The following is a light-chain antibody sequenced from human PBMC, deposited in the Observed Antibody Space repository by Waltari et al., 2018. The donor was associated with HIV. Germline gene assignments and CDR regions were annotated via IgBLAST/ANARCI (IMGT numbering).Light chain of an antibody. Sequence: QSALTQPASVSGSPGQSITISCLGTSSDVGGYNLVSWYQQHPGKAPKLMIYEGSKRPSGVSNRFSGSKSGNTASLTISGLQAEDEADYYCCSYAGSSTLVFGTGTKVTVL. CDR1: SSDVGGYNL. CDR2: EGS. J-gene: IGLJ1*01. V-gene: IGLV2-23*01. CDR3: CSYAGSSTLV.